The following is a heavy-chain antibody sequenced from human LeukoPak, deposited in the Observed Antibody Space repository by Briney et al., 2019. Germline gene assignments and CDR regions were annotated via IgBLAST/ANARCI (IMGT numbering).Heavy chain of an antibody. CDR1: GYTFTGYY. CDR2: INPNSGGT. CDR3: AREEVRAVATNAFDI. J-gene: IGHJ3*02. D-gene: IGHD6-19*01. Sequence: ASVTVSYKASGYTFTGYYMHWVRQAPGQGLEWMGWINPNSGGTNYAQKFQGRVTMTRDTSISTAYMELSRLRSDDTAVYYCAREEVRAVATNAFDIWGQGTMVTVSS. V-gene: IGHV1-2*02.